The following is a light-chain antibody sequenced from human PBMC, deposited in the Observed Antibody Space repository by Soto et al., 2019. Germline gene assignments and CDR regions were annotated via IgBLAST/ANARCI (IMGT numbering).Light chain of an antibody. Sequence: ERVMRHTPDILTVSPGEIANRSCRASQSVSSNLAWYQQKPGQAPRLLIYGASTRATGIPARFSGSGSGTEFTLTISSLQSEDFAVYYCQQDNNWPLTLAGGAKVDIK. CDR2: GAS. J-gene: IGKJ4*01. CDR1: QSVSSN. V-gene: IGKV3-15*01. CDR3: QQDNNWPLT.